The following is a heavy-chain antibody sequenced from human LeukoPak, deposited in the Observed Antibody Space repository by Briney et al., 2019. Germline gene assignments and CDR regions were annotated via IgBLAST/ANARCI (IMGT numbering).Heavy chain of an antibody. J-gene: IGHJ3*02. CDR3: AKVTHKPDIVVANLDFDI. CDR2: ISGSGGST. Sequence: PGGSLRLSCAASGFAFSSYAMSWVRQAPGKGLEWVSAISGSGGSTYYADSVKGRFTISRDNSKNTLYLQMNSLRAEDTAVYYCAKVTHKPDIVVANLDFDIWGQGTMVTVSS. V-gene: IGHV3-23*01. CDR1: GFAFSSYA. D-gene: IGHD2-2*01.